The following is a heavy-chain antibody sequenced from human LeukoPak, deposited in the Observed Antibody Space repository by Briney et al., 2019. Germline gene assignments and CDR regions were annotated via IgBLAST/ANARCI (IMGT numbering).Heavy chain of an antibody. CDR1: GGSFSGYY. V-gene: IGHV4-34*01. D-gene: IGHD4-17*01. J-gene: IGHJ1*01. CDR3: ARADYGDYDLRPEYFQH. CDR2: INHSGST. Sequence: SETLSLTCAVYGGSFSGYYWSWIRQPPGKGLEWIGEINHSGSTNYNPSLKSRVTISVDKSKNQFSLNLSSVTATDTAVYYCARADYGDYDLRPEYFQHWGQGTLVTVSS.